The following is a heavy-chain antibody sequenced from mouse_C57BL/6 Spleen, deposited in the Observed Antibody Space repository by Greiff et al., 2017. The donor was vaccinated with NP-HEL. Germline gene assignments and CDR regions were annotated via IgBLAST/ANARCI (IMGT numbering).Heavy chain of an antibody. D-gene: IGHD1-1*01. V-gene: IGHV1-54*01. J-gene: IGHJ4*01. CDR1: GYAFTNYL. CDR3: ARGNNYYGSSYGAMDY. Sequence: QVQLKESGAELVRPGTSVKVSCKASGYAFTNYLIEWVKQRPGQGLEWIGVINPGSGGTNYNEKFKGKATLTADKSSSTAYMQLSSLTSEDSAVYFCARGNNYYGSSYGAMDYWGQGTSVTVSS. CDR2: INPGSGGT.